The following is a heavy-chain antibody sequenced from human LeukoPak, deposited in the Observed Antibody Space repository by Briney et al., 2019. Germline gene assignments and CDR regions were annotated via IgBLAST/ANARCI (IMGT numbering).Heavy chain of an antibody. CDR2: IRYDGSNK. CDR1: GFTFSSYG. Sequence: PGGSLRLSCAASGFTFSSYGMHWVRQAPGKGLEWVAFIRYDGSNKYYADSVKGRFTISRDNSKNTLYLQMNSLRAEDTAVYYCAKGLYSSPHFDYWGQGTLVTVSS. J-gene: IGHJ4*02. CDR3: AKGLYSSPHFDY. D-gene: IGHD6-13*01. V-gene: IGHV3-30*02.